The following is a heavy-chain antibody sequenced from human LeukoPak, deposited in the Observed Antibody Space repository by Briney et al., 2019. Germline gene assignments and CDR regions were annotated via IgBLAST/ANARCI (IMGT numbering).Heavy chain of an antibody. Sequence: SETLTLTCAVYGGSLSGYYWSWIRQPPGKGLEWIGEINHSGSTNYNPPLKSRVTISVDTSKNQFSLKLSSVTAADTAVYYCAREYCSGGSCYPNYWGQGTLVTVSS. CDR1: GGSLSGYY. J-gene: IGHJ4*02. V-gene: IGHV4-34*01. CDR2: INHSGST. D-gene: IGHD2-15*01. CDR3: AREYCSGGSCYPNY.